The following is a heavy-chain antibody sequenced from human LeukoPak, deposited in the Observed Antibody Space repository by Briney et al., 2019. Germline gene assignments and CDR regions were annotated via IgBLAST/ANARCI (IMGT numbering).Heavy chain of an antibody. CDR2: ISWNSGSI. Sequence: GRSLRLSCAASGFTFDDYAMHWVRQAPGKGLEWVSGISWNSGSIGYADSVKGRFTISRDNAKNSLYLQMNSLRAEDTALYYCAKDVGGNGAYYFDYWGQGTLVTVSS. D-gene: IGHD4-23*01. CDR3: AKDVGGNGAYYFDY. CDR1: GFTFDDYA. J-gene: IGHJ4*02. V-gene: IGHV3-9*01.